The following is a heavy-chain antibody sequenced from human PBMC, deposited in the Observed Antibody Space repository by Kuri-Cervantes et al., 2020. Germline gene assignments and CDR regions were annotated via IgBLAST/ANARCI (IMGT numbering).Heavy chain of an antibody. CDR1: GYTFTSYG. D-gene: IGHD6-19*01. CDR3: AGDSGWYGAVGFSEK. Sequence: ASVKVSCKASGYTFTSYGISWARQAPGQGLEWMGWISAYNGNTNYAQKLQGRVTMTTDTSTSTAYMKLRSLRSDDTAVYYCAGDSGWYGAVGFSEKWGQGTLVTVSS. J-gene: IGHJ4*02. V-gene: IGHV1-18*01. CDR2: ISAYNGNT.